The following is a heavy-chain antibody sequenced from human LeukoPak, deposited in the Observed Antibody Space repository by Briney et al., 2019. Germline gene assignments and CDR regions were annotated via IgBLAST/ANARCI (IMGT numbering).Heavy chain of an antibody. J-gene: IGHJ4*02. CDR1: GFTVSTYY. V-gene: IGHV3-53*01. D-gene: IGHD2-2*01. Sequence: PRGSLRHSCAASGFTVSTYYMTRVRQAPPKGLEFVSVIYSGGSTYYADSVKGRFTVSRDNSKNTLYLQMNSLRAEDTAMYYCARGLGYCTSTTCLLPFDYWGQGTLVTVSS. CDR2: IYSGGST. CDR3: ARGLGYCTSTTCLLPFDY.